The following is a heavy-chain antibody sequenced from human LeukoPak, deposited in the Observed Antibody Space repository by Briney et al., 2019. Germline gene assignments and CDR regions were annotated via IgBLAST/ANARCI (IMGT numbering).Heavy chain of an antibody. CDR3: ARQYSGSYDY. V-gene: IGHV1-24*01. Sequence: ASVKVSCKVSGYTLTELSMHWVRQAPGKGLERMGGFDPEDGETIYAQKFQGRVTMTRNTSISTAYMELSSLRSEDTAVYYCARQYSGSYDYWGQGTLVTVSS. CDR2: FDPEDGET. J-gene: IGHJ4*02. CDR1: GYTLTELS. D-gene: IGHD1-26*01.